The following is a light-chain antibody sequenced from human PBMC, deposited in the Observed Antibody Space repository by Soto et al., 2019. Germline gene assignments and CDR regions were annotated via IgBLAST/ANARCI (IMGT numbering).Light chain of an antibody. CDR2: SAS. CDR1: QSIDIN. V-gene: IGKV3-15*01. Sequence: EVVMTQSPATMSVSPGDRVTLSCRASQSIDINVAWYQQKPGQAHRLVVHSASTRATGIPARFSGIGSGTDFTLTISGLQSDDFAIYYCQQYYNWPPYTFGQGTKRQIK. J-gene: IGKJ2*01. CDR3: QQYYNWPPYT.